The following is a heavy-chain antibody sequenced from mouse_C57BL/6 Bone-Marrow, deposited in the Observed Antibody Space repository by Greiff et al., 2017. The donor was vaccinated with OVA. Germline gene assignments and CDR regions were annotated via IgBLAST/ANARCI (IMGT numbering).Heavy chain of an antibody. CDR3: VRQDYGSSYRAMDY. Sequence: EVKLMESGGGLVQPKGSLKLSCAASGFSFNTYAMNWVRQAPGKGLEWVARIRSKSNNYATYYADSVKDRFTISRDDSESMLYLQMNNLKTEDTAMYYCVRQDYGSSYRAMDYWGQGTSVTVSS. CDR2: IRSKSNNYAT. D-gene: IGHD1-1*01. CDR1: GFSFNTYA. V-gene: IGHV10-1*01. J-gene: IGHJ4*01.